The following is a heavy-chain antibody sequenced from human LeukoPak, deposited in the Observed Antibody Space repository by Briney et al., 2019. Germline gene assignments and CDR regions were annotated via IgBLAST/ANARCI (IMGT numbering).Heavy chain of an antibody. CDR3: ARGIVTMVDY. CDR2: IYSGGST. CDR1: GFTVSSNY. D-gene: IGHD3-10*01. V-gene: IGHV3-66*01. J-gene: IGHJ4*02. Sequence: GGSLRLSCAASGFTVSSNYMSWARQAPGRGLEWVSVIYSGGSTYYADSVKGRFTISRDNSKNTLFLQMNSLRAGDTAVYYCARGIVTMVDYWGQGTLVTVSS.